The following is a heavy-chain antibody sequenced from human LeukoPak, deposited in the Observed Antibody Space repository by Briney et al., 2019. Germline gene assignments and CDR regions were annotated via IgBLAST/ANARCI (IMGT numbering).Heavy chain of an antibody. D-gene: IGHD3-10*01. V-gene: IGHV3-30*18. J-gene: IGHJ4*02. CDR2: ISYDGSNK. Sequence: PGGSLRLSCAASGFAFSSYGMHWVRQAPGKGLEWVAVISYDGSNKYYADSVKGRFTISRDNSKNTVYLQMNSLRAEDMAVYYCAKDFYYGSGSHELDHWGQGTLVTVSS. CDR3: AKDFYYGSGSHELDH. CDR1: GFAFSSYG.